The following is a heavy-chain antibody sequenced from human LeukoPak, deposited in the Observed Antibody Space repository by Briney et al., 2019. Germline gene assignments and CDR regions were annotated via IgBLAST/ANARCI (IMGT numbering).Heavy chain of an antibody. CDR1: GGSFSGYY. J-gene: IGHJ3*02. V-gene: IGHV4-34*01. Sequence: SETLSLTCAVYGGSFSGYYWSWIRQPPGKGLEWIGEINHSGSTNYNPSLKSRVTISVDTSKNQFSLKLSSVTAADTAVYYCARDRGAFDIWGQGTMVTVSS. CDR2: INHSGST. CDR3: ARDRGAFDI. D-gene: IGHD3-10*01.